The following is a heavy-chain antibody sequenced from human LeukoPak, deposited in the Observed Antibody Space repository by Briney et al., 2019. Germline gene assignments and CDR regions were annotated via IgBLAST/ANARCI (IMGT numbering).Heavy chain of an antibody. J-gene: IGHJ4*02. Sequence: PGGSLRLSCAASGFTFSSYAMSWVRQAPGKGLEWVGFIRSKAYGGTTEYAASVKGRFTISRDDSKSIAYLQMNSLKTEDTAVYYCTRFVVVVAAPSGWGQGTLVTVSS. CDR2: IRSKAYGGTT. D-gene: IGHD2-15*01. V-gene: IGHV3-49*04. CDR1: GFTFSSYA. CDR3: TRFVVVVAAPSG.